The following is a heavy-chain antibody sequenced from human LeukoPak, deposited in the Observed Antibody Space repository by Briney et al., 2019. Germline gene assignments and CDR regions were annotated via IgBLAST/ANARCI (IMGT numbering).Heavy chain of an antibody. Sequence: ASVKVSCKASGYTFTGYYMHWVRQAPGQGLEWMGWINPNSGGTNYAQEFQGRVTMTRDTSISTAYMELSRLRSDDTAVYYCARDLLAAAGTAVDYWGQGTLVTVSS. CDR3: ARDLLAAAGTAVDY. D-gene: IGHD6-13*01. CDR1: GYTFTGYY. J-gene: IGHJ4*02. V-gene: IGHV1-2*02. CDR2: INPNSGGT.